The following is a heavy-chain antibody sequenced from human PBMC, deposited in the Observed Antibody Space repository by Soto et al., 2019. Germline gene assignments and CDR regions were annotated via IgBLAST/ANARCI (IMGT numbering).Heavy chain of an antibody. CDR1: GGTFSSYT. CDR2: IIPILGIA. V-gene: IGHV1-69*08. J-gene: IGHJ2*01. Sequence: QVQLVQSGAEVKKPGSSVKVSCKASGGTFSSYTISWVRQAPGQGLEWMGRIIPILGIANYAQKFQGRVTITADKSTSTAYMELSSLRSEDTAVYYCAREGDGYNYLPPGGDPKNHWYFDLWGRGTLVTVSS. D-gene: IGHD5-12*01. CDR3: AREGDGYNYLPPGGDPKNHWYFDL.